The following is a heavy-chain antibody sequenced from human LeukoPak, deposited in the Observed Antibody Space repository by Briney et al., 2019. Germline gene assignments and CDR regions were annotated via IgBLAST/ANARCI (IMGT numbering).Heavy chain of an antibody. CDR2: INSDGSST. V-gene: IGHV3-74*01. Sequence: GGSLRLSCAASGFTFSSYWMHWARQAPGKGLVWVSRINSDGSSTSYADSVKGRFTISRDNAKNTLYLQMNSLRAEDTAVYYCARDRYYYGSGSYYNRGLFDYWGQGTLVTVSS. J-gene: IGHJ4*02. CDR3: ARDRYYYGSGSYYNRGLFDY. CDR1: GFTFSSYW. D-gene: IGHD3-10*01.